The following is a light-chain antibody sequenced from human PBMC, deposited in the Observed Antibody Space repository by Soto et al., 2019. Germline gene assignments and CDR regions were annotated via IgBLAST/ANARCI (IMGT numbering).Light chain of an antibody. CDR1: SGSVSTSYY. V-gene: IGLV8-61*01. Sequence: QAVVTQEPSFSVSPGGTVTLTCGLSSGSVSTSYYPSWYQQTPGQAPRTPIYSTNTRSSGVPDRFSGSILENKAALTITGAQADDESDYYCVLYMGSGSVIFGGGTKVTVL. J-gene: IGLJ2*01. CDR2: STN. CDR3: VLYMGSGSVI.